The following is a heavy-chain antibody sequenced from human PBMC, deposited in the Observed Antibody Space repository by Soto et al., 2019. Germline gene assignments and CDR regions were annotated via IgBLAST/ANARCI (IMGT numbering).Heavy chain of an antibody. Sequence: SETLSLTCAVYGVSFSGYYWSWIRQPPGKGLEWIGEINHSGSTNYNPSLKSRVTISVDTSKNQFSLKLSSVTAADTAVYYCAGDPIVVVPAATHWGQGTLVTVSS. CDR1: GVSFSGYY. J-gene: IGHJ4*02. V-gene: IGHV4-34*01. CDR3: AGDPIVVVPAATH. CDR2: INHSGST. D-gene: IGHD2-2*01.